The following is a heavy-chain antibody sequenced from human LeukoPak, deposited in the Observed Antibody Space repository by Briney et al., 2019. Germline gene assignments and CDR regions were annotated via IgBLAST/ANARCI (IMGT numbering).Heavy chain of an antibody. J-gene: IGHJ4*02. CDR3: AREPGRRDGYNFLDY. D-gene: IGHD5-24*01. CDR1: GFTFSSYA. Sequence: PGGSLRLSCAASGFTFSSYAMHWVRRAPGKGLEWVAVISYDGSNKYYADSVKGRFTISRDNSKNTLYLQMNSLRAEDTAVYYCAREPGRRDGYNFLDYWGQGTLVTVSS. CDR2: ISYDGSNK. V-gene: IGHV3-30-3*01.